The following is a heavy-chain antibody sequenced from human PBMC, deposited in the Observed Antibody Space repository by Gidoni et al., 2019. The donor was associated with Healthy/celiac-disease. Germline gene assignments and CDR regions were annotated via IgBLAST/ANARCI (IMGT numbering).Heavy chain of an antibody. Sequence: QVQLVQSGAEVKKPGASVKVSCKASGYTFTSSYMHWVRQAPGQGLEWMGIINPSGGSTSYAQKFQGRVTMTRDTSTSTVYMELSSLRSEDTAVYYCARDDGYYDSSGNFDYWGQGTLVTVSS. V-gene: IGHV1-46*01. CDR1: GYTFTSSY. CDR2: INPSGGST. D-gene: IGHD3-22*01. J-gene: IGHJ4*02. CDR3: ARDDGYYDSSGNFDY.